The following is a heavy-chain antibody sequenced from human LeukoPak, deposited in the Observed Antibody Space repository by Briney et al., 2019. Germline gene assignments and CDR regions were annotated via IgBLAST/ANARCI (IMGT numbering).Heavy chain of an antibody. CDR1: GGSISDYY. J-gene: IGHJ3*01. CDR3: ARLNNGGNSAFDV. CDR2: IHSTGSP. V-gene: IGHV4-4*07. Sequence: PSETLSLTCTVSGGSISDYYWSWVRQPAGRGLEWIGRIHSTGSPNYNSSLKSRVTMSVDTSKNQFSLKLSSVTAADAAVYYCARLNNGGNSAFDVWGQGTMVTVSS. D-gene: IGHD4-23*01.